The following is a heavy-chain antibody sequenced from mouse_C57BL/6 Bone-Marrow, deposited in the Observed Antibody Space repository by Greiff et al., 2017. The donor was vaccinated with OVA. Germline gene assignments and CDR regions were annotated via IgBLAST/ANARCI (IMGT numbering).Heavy chain of an antibody. Sequence: QVQLQQSGAELVKPGASVKMSCKASGYTFTSYWITWVKQRPGQGLEWIGDIYPGSGSTNYNEKFKSKATLTVDTSSSTAYMQLSSLTSEDSAVYYCARSLRWYNWYFDVWGTGTTVTVSS. CDR3: ARSLRWYNWYFDV. J-gene: IGHJ1*03. V-gene: IGHV1-55*01. CDR2: IYPGSGST. CDR1: GYTFTSYW. D-gene: IGHD2-1*01.